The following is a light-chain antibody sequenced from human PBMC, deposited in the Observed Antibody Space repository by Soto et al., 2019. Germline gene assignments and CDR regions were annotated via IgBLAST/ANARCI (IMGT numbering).Light chain of an antibody. Sequence: DIHITHSPSTLSASVGDRVTITCRASQSISSWLAWYQQKPGKAPELLIYDASSLESGVPSRFSGSGSGTEFTLTINSLQPHDFATYYCQQYDSFAWTFGQGTKVDIK. V-gene: IGKV1-5*01. CDR1: QSISSW. CDR2: DAS. CDR3: QQYDSFAWT. J-gene: IGKJ1*01.